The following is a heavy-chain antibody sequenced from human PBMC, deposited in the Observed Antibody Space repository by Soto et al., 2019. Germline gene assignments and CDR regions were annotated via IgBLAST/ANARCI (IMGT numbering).Heavy chain of an antibody. CDR1: GGTFSSYA. D-gene: IGHD1-7*01. Sequence: SVKVSCKASGGTFSSYAISWVRQAPGQGLEWMGGIIPIFGTANYAQKFQGRVTITADESTSTAYMELSSLRSEDKAVYYCERGRNGTSSAFDIWGQGTMVTVSS. J-gene: IGHJ3*02. CDR2: IIPIFGTA. CDR3: ERGRNGTSSAFDI. V-gene: IGHV1-69*13.